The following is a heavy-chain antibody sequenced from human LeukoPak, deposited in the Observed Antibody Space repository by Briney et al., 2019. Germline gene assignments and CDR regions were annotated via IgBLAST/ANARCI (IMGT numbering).Heavy chain of an antibody. CDR1: GFTFSIYS. V-gene: IGHV3-21*01. CDR2: ISSSSSNI. CDR3: ARDYDSSGFYDY. J-gene: IGHJ4*02. Sequence: NAGRSLRLSCAAPGFTFSIYSMNWVRQAPGKGLEWVSSISSSSSNIYYADSVKGRFTISRDNAKNSLYLQMNSLRAEDTAVYYCARDYDSSGFYDYWGQGTLVTVSS. D-gene: IGHD3-22*01.